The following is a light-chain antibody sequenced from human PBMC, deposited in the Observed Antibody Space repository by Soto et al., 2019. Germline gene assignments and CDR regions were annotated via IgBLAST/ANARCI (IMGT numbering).Light chain of an antibody. V-gene: IGKV1-27*01. J-gene: IGKJ1*01. CDR1: QNITNY. CDR3: QKYNGDHRT. Sequence: DIQMTQSPSSLSASVGDRFTIACRASQNITNYLAWYQQKPGEVPKLLIYAVSTLQSGVPSRFSGGGSGTDFTLTISGLQPEDVGTYYCQKYNGDHRTFGQGTKVDIK. CDR2: AVS.